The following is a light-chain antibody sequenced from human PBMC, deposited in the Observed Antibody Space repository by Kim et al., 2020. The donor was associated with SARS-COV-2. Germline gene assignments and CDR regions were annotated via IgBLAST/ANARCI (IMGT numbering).Light chain of an antibody. J-gene: IGLJ2*01. CDR1: DLGDRY. V-gene: IGLV3-1*01. CDR3: QAWDSSII. Sequence: VSVSPGQTAGISCSGDDLGDRYVSWYQQKPGQSPVMVIHQDNKRPSGIPERFSGSNSGNTATLTISGTQAMDEADYYCQAWDSSIIFGGGTQLTVL. CDR2: QDN.